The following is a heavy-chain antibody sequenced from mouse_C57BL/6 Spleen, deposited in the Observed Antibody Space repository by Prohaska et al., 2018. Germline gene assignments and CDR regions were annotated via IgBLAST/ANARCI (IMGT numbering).Heavy chain of an antibody. CDR3: TDDYGSRV. D-gene: IGHD1-1*01. V-gene: IGHV6-3*01. Sequence: MNWVRQSPEKGLEWVAQIRLKSDNYATHYAESVKGRFTISRDDSKSSVYLQMNNLRAEDTGIYYCTDDYGSRVGGQGTLVTVSA. J-gene: IGHJ3*01. CDR2: IRLKSDNYAT.